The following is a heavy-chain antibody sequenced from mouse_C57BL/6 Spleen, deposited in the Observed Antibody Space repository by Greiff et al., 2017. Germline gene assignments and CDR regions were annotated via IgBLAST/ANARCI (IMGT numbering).Heavy chain of an antibody. CDR3: ASITYYFDY. J-gene: IGHJ2*01. CDR1: GYTFTSYW. Sequence: QVQLKQPGAELVKPGASVKLSCKASGYTFTSYWMHWVKQRPGQGLEWIGMIHPNSGSTNYNEKFKSKATLTVDKSSITAYMQLSSLTSEDSAVYYCASITYYFDYWGQGTTLTVSS. V-gene: IGHV1-64*01. CDR2: IHPNSGST.